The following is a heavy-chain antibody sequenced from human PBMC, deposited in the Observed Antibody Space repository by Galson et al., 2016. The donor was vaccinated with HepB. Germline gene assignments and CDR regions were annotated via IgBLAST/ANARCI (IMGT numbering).Heavy chain of an antibody. V-gene: IGHV3-30*18. J-gene: IGHJ6*03. D-gene: IGHD4-17*01. Sequence: SLRLSCAVSGFTRSYGMHWVRQAPGKGLEWVAVISSDGSNKYYADSVMGRFTISRDNSKNTLYLQMNSLGTEDTAVYYCAKWHDDGDYPKYYYYIDVWGKGTTVIVSS. CDR1: GFTRSYG. CDR3: AKWHDDGDYPKYYYYIDV. CDR2: ISSDGSNK.